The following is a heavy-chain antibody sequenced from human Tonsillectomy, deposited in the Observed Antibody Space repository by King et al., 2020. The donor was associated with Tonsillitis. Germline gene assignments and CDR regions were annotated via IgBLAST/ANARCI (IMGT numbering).Heavy chain of an antibody. CDR2: ISYDGSHK. CDR3: AKGKQWLVAGWFDP. J-gene: IGHJ5*02. CDR1: GFIFSSYG. Sequence: VQLVESGGGVVQPGRSLRLSCVGSGFIFSSYGMHWVRQAPGKGLEWVAVISYDGSHKYYADSAKGRFTVSRDNSKKTLYLQMNSLRDEDTAVYYCAKGKQWLVAGWFDPWGQGTLVTVSS. V-gene: IGHV3-30*18. D-gene: IGHD6-19*01.